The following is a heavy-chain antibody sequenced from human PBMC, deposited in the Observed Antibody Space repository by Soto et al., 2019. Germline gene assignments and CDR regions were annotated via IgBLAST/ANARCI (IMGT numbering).Heavy chain of an antibody. CDR1: GYTFTGHY. J-gene: IGHJ3*02. V-gene: IGHV1-2*02. Sequence: ASVKVSCKASGYTFTGHYMHWVRQAPGQGLEWMGWINPNSVGTNYAQKFQGRVTMTRDTSINTAYMELSRLRSDDTAVYYCAREPMVRAAHGFDIWGQGTMVTVS. CDR2: INPNSVGT. D-gene: IGHD3-10*01. CDR3: AREPMVRAAHGFDI.